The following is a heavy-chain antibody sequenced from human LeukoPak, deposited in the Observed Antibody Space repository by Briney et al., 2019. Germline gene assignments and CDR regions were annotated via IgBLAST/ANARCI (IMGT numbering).Heavy chain of an antibody. Sequence: GGSLRLSCSASGFTFSSFGMHWVRQAPGKGLEYVSSIATNGGSIVYADSVRGRFTISRDNSKNALYLQMSSLRPEDTAVYFRVKASEYYDYWGQGTLVTVSS. V-gene: IGHV3-64D*06. CDR2: IATNGGSI. D-gene: IGHD3-10*01. CDR3: VKASEYYDY. J-gene: IGHJ4*02. CDR1: GFTFSSFG.